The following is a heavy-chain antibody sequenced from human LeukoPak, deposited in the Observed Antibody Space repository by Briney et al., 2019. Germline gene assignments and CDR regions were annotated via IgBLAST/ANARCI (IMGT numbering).Heavy chain of an antibody. CDR3: ARDAPTNGVWYTGFDY. V-gene: IGHV3-48*01. CDR2: ITSSSSTL. Sequence: PGAPLRLSCAASGFTLSTYSMNWVRQAPGKGLEWVSYITSSSSTLYYADSVKGRFTISRDNAKNSLYLQMNSLRVEDTAVYYCARDAPTNGVWYTGFDYWGQGTLVTVSS. D-gene: IGHD2-8*01. CDR1: GFTLSTYS. J-gene: IGHJ4*02.